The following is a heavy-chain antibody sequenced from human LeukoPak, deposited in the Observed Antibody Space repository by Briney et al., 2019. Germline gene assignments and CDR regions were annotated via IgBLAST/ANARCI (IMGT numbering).Heavy chain of an antibody. Sequence: GGSLRLSCAASGFTFGDYTMNWVRQAPGNGLEWVAVISYDGSNKYYADSVKGRFTISRDNSKNTLYLQMNSLRAEDTAVYYCAKERLLGDYALRGDFQHWGQGTLVTVSS. CDR3: AKERLLGDYALRGDFQH. CDR2: ISYDGSNK. D-gene: IGHD4-17*01. J-gene: IGHJ1*01. V-gene: IGHV3-30*18. CDR1: GFTFGDYT.